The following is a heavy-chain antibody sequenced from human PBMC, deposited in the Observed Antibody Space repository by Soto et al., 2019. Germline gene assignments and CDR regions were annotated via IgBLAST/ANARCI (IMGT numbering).Heavy chain of an antibody. V-gene: IGHV3-23*01. J-gene: IGHJ4*02. CDR2: ISGSGGST. CDR1: GFTFSSYA. D-gene: IGHD3-9*01. Sequence: PGGSLRLSCAASGFTFSSYAMSWVRQAPGKGLEWVSAISGSGGSTYYADSVKGRFTISRDNSKNTLYLQMNSLKASDTAMYYCARANFDWLLRTPSRAQTFDYWGQGTLVTVSS. CDR3: ARANFDWLLRTPSRAQTFDY.